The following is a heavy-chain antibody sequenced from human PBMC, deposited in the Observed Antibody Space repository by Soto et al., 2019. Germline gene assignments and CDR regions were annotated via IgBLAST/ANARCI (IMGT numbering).Heavy chain of an antibody. CDR1: GASISHGDYY. J-gene: IGHJ2*01. Sequence: QVQLQESGPGLVKPAQTLSLTCTVSGASISHGDYYWSWIRQPPGKGLEWIGHIDYSGKTSYNSSLQSRVSISKDTSQKHVSLRLSSLTDADPTVYFCARDGWGEYYDTWGDFQHWYLGLWGRGTLV. D-gene: IGHD3-16*01. CDR2: IDYSGKT. CDR3: ARDGWGEYYDTWGDFQHWYLGL. V-gene: IGHV4-30-4*01.